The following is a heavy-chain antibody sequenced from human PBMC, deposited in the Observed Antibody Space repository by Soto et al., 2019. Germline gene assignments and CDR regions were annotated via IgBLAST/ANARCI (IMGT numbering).Heavy chain of an antibody. V-gene: IGHV4-30-4*01. CDR3: ARGIAAAVNWFDP. D-gene: IGHD6-13*01. CDR2: IYYSGST. Sequence: QVQLQESGPGLVKPSQTLSLTCTVSGGSISSGDYYWRWIRQPPGKGLEWIGYIYYSGSTYYNPSLKSRVTISVDTCKNQFSLKLSSVTAADTAVYYCARGIAAAVNWFDPWGQGTLVTVSS. J-gene: IGHJ5*02. CDR1: GGSISSGDYY.